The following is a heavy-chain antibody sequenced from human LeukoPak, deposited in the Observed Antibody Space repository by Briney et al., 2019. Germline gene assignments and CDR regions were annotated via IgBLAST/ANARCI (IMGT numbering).Heavy chain of an antibody. V-gene: IGHV3-74*01. CDR2: INSDGSST. CDR1: GFTFSSYR. CDR3: ARSTGKHGYSYGYGGHFDY. J-gene: IGHJ4*02. Sequence: GGSLRVSCAASGFTFSSYRMHWVRQAPGKGLVWVSRINSDGSSTSYADSVKGRFTISRDNAKNTLYLQMNSLRAEDTAVYYCARSTGKHGYSYGYGGHFDYWGQGTLVTVSS. D-gene: IGHD5-18*01.